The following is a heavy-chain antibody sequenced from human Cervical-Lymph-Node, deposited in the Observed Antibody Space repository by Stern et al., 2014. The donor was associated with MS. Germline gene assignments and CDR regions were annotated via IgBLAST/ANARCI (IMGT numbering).Heavy chain of an antibody. CDR3: ARVDYFDWLPTYYGMDV. D-gene: IGHD3-9*01. J-gene: IGHJ6*02. V-gene: IGHV3-11*01. CDR2: ISSSGSTI. Sequence: DQLVESGGGLVKPGGSLRLSCAASGFTFSDYYMSWIRQAPGKGLEWVSYISSSGSTIYYADSVKGRFTISRDNAKNSLYLQMNSLRAEDTAVYYCARVDYFDWLPTYYGMDVWGQGTTVTVSS. CDR1: GFTFSDYY.